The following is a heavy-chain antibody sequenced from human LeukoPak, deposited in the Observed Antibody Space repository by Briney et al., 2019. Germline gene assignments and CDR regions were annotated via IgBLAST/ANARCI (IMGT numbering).Heavy chain of an antibody. CDR2: INHSGST. D-gene: IGHD6-13*01. V-gene: IGHV4-34*01. CDR1: GGSFSGYY. Sequence: SETLSLTCAVYGGSFSGYYWSWIRQPPGKGLEWIGEINHSGSTNYNPSLKSRVTISVDTSKNQFSLKLSSVTAADTAVYYCARARSSWYGGGDYWGQGTQVTVSS. J-gene: IGHJ4*02. CDR3: ARARSSWYGGGDY.